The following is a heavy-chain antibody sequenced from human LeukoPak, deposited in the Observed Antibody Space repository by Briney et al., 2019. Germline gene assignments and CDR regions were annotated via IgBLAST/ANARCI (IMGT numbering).Heavy chain of an antibody. D-gene: IGHD1-1*01. J-gene: IGHJ6*02. CDR2: IYHSGST. CDR1: GGSISSYY. V-gene: IGHV4-4*02. CDR3: ARISPVPYYYYGMDV. Sequence: SETLSLTCTVSGGSISSYYWSWVRQPPGKGLEWIGEIYHSGSTNYNPSLKSRVTISVDKSKNQFSLKLSSVTAADTAVYYCARISPVPYYYYGMDVWGQGTTVTVSS.